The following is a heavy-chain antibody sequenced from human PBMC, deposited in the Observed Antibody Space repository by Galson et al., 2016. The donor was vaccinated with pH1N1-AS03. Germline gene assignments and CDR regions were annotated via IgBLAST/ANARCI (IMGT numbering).Heavy chain of an antibody. CDR1: GFSLTSYG. Sequence: SLRLSCAASGFSLTSYGMHWVRQAPGKGLDWVAFIQHDESYTNYAVSVKGRFIISRDSSKNMLYLQMNGVRPEDTAVYYCVKEDGPGGQRDYWGQGTPVIVSS. CDR3: VKEDGPGGQRDY. J-gene: IGHJ4*02. V-gene: IGHV3-30*02. CDR2: IQHDESYT. D-gene: IGHD2-15*01.